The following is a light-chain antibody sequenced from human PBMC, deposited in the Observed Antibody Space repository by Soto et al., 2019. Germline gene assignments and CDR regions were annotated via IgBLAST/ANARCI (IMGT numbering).Light chain of an antibody. CDR2: SNN. CDR3: AAWDDNLSTYV. Sequence: QSVLTHPPSSSGTPWQRVSISCSGYSSSIGTNFVYWYQQLPGTAPKVLIHSNNQRPSGVPDRFSGSKSGTSASLAISGLRSEDEADYYCAAWDDNLSTYVFGSGTKVTVL. CDR1: SSSIGTNF. J-gene: IGLJ1*01. V-gene: IGLV1-47*02.